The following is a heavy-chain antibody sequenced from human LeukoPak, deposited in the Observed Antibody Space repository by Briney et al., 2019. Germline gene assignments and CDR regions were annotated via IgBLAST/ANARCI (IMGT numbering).Heavy chain of an antibody. V-gene: IGHV3-21*01. CDR3: ARDCIAVAGTGGYFDY. J-gene: IGHJ4*02. CDR2: ISSSSSYI. D-gene: IGHD6-19*01. CDR1: GFTFSKYN. Sequence: PGGSLRLSCAASGFTFSKYNMNWVRQAPGKGLEWVSSISSSSSYIYYADSVKGRFTISRDNTKNSLSLQMNSLRAEDTAVYYCARDCIAVAGTGGYFDYWGQGTLVTVSS.